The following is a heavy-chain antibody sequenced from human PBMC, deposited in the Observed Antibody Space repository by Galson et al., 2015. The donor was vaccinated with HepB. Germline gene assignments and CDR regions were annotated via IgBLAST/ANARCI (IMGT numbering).Heavy chain of an antibody. CDR3: ARGPPAWGWLRGPAEPDTNDY. J-gene: IGHJ4*02. CDR1: SGSFSSYY. V-gene: IGHV4-34*01. Sequence: SETLSLTCAVYSGSFSSYYWSWFRQPPGKGLEWIGEINHSGSTNSNPSLKSRVTLSVDTSKKHFSLRLTSMTAADTAVYYCARGPPAWGWLRGPAEPDTNDYSGPGTLVTVSS. D-gene: IGHD5-12*01. CDR2: INHSGST.